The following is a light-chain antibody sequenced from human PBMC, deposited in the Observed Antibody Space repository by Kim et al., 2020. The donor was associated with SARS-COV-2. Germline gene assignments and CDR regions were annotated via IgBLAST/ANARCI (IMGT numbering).Light chain of an antibody. Sequence: GQSITISCTVTSSDVGDYNYVSWYQQPPGKAPKLMIYEVSKRPSGASYRFSGSKSGNTASLTISGLQAEDEGDYYCSSYTSTSTLVFGGGTQLTVL. V-gene: IGLV2-14*03. J-gene: IGLJ2*01. CDR1: SSDVGDYNY. CDR2: EVS. CDR3: SSYTSTSTLV.